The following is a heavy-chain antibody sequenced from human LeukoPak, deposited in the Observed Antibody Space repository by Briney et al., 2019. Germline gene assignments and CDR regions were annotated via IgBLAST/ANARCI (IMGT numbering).Heavy chain of an antibody. V-gene: IGHV3-48*04. CDR2: ISSSSSTI. CDR3: AKDSIPPYCSSTSCYLTDY. Sequence: PGGSLRLSCAASGFTFSSYSMNWVRQAPGKGLEWVSYISSSSSTIYYADSVKGRFTISRDNAKNTLYLQMNSLRAEDTAVYYCAKDSIPPYCSSTSCYLTDYWGQGTLVTVSS. D-gene: IGHD2-2*01. J-gene: IGHJ4*02. CDR1: GFTFSSYS.